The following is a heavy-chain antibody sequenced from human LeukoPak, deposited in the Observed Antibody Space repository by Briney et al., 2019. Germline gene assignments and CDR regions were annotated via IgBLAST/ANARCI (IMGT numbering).Heavy chain of an antibody. V-gene: IGHV3-11*01. Sequence: GGSLRLSCAASGFTFSDYYMSWIRQAPGKGLEWVSYISSSGSTIYYADSVKGRFTISRDNAKNSLYLQMNSLRAEDTAVYYCARESSLGQLGIYYYYYYMDVWGKGTTVTVSS. CDR3: ARESSLGQLGIYYYYYYMDV. J-gene: IGHJ6*03. CDR1: GFTFSDYY. CDR2: ISSSGSTI. D-gene: IGHD2-2*01.